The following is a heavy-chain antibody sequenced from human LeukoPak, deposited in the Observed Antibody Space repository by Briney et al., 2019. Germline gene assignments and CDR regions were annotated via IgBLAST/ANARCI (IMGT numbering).Heavy chain of an antibody. Sequence: PSETLSLTCTVPGGSISSGDYYWSWIRQPPGKGLEWIGYIYHSETTYYNPSLKSRVTMSVDTSKNQFSLKLSSVTAADTAVYYCARATIVPAAINWFDPWGQGTLVTVSS. CDR1: GGSISSGDYY. D-gene: IGHD2-2*02. J-gene: IGHJ5*02. V-gene: IGHV4-30-4*01. CDR3: ARATIVPAAINWFDP. CDR2: IYHSETT.